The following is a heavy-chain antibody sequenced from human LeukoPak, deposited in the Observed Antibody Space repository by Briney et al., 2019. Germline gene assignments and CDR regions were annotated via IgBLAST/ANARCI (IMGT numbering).Heavy chain of an antibody. Sequence: APVKVSCKASGYTFTGYYMHWVRQAPGQGLEWMGWINPNSGGTNYAQKFQGRVTMTRDTSISTAYMELSRLRSDDTAVYYCARDNGGSYYGGISDYWGQGTLVTVSS. J-gene: IGHJ4*02. D-gene: IGHD1-26*01. V-gene: IGHV1-2*02. CDR1: GYTFTGYY. CDR2: INPNSGGT. CDR3: ARDNGGSYYGGISDY.